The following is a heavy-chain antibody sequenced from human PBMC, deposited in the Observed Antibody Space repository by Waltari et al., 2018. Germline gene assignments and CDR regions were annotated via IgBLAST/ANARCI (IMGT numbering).Heavy chain of an antibody. D-gene: IGHD3-10*02. CDR2: IKEDGTEK. CDR1: VFTFSSYS. Sequence: EVQLVESGGGLVQPGGSLRLSCSAPVFTFSSYSMTWVRQAPGKGLEWVANIKEDGTEKKYVDSVKGRFTISRDNAKNSLYLEMNSLRVEDTAVYYCARGRYVPDPWGQGTLVTVSS. V-gene: IGHV3-7*03. CDR3: ARGRYVPDP. J-gene: IGHJ5*02.